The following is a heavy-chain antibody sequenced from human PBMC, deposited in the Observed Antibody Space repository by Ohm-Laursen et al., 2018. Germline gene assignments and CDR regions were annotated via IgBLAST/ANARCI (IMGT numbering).Heavy chain of an antibody. Sequence: SLRLSCAASGSTFTDYTMTWVRQAPGRGLEWVSSISSTSDYIYYSDSVKGRFTISRVSAKNSLYLQMNSVRAEDTAVYYCARDFDFWSGYYDYQQSGMDVWGQGTTVTVSS. D-gene: IGHD3-3*01. CDR1: GSTFTDYT. CDR3: ARDFDFWSGYYDYQQSGMDV. CDR2: ISSTSDYI. J-gene: IGHJ6*02. V-gene: IGHV3-21*01.